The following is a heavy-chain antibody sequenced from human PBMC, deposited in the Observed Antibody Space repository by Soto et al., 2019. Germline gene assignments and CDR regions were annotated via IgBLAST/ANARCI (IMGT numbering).Heavy chain of an antibody. D-gene: IGHD4-4*01. V-gene: IGHV4-61*08. CDR3: ARDRRNNYALDY. CDR1: GGSISSGDYY. CDR2: IYYSGST. Sequence: SETLSLTCTVSGGSISSGDYYWSWIRQPPGKGLEWIGYIYYSGSTNYNPSLKSRVTISVDTSKNQFSLKLSSVTAADTAVYYCARDRRNNYALDYWGQRTPVTVSS. J-gene: IGHJ4*02.